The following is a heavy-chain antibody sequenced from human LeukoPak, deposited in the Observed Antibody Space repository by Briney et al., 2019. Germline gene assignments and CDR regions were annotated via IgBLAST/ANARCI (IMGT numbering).Heavy chain of an antibody. CDR1: GYTFTSYA. J-gene: IGHJ4*02. V-gene: IGHV1-3*04. Sequence: ASVKVSCKASGYTFTSYAMHWVRQAPGQRLECMGWINTGNGSTKYSQKFQGRVTITRDTSASTAYMDLSSLRSEDTAVYYCARFGGEKDYWGQGTLVTVSS. CDR2: INTGNGST. D-gene: IGHD3-3*01. CDR3: ARFGGEKDY.